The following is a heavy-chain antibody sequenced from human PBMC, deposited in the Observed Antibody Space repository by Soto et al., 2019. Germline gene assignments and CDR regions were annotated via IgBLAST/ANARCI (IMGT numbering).Heavy chain of an antibody. D-gene: IGHD4-17*01. J-gene: IGHJ6*02. CDR1: GFTFSNHA. CDR2: ISYDGSNK. CDR3: ARDYGVNSDLYYAMDV. V-gene: IGHV3-30-3*01. Sequence: GGSLRLSCAASGFTFSNHAMHWVRQAPGKGLEWVAVISYDGSNKYYADSVEGRFTITRDNSKNTLYLQMSSLRAEDTAVYFCARDYGVNSDLYYAMDVWGQGTTVTVSS.